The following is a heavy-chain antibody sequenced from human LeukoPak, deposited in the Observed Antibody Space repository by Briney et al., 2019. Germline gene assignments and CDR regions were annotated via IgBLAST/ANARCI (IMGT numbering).Heavy chain of an antibody. Sequence: SETLSLTCTVSGGSISSYYWSWIRQPPGKGLEWIGYIYYSGSTNYNPSLKSRVTISVDTSKNQFSLKLSSVTAADTAVYYCARDGWDPRNYYYYGMDVWGQGTTATVSS. D-gene: IGHD1-26*01. V-gene: IGHV4-59*01. CDR1: GGSISSYY. J-gene: IGHJ6*02. CDR3: ARDGWDPRNYYYYGMDV. CDR2: IYYSGST.